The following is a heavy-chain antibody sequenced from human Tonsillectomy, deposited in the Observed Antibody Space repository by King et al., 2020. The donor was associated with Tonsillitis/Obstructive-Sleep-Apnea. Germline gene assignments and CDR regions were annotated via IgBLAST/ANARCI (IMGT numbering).Heavy chain of an antibody. Sequence: VQLVESGGGVVQPGRSLRLSCAASGFTFSSYAMHWVRQAPGXGLEWVAVISYDGSNKYYADXVKGRFTXSRDNYKNTLYLQMYRRRAEDTAVYYCARGHDFWSGYYNYFDYWGQGXLXTVSS. CDR1: GFTFSSYA. J-gene: IGHJ4*02. CDR2: ISYDGSNK. CDR3: ARGHDFWSGYYNYFDY. V-gene: IGHV3-30*04. D-gene: IGHD3-3*01.